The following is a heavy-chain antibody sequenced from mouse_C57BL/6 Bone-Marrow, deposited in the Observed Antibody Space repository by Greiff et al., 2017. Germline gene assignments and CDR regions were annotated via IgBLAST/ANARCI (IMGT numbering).Heavy chain of an antibody. CDR3: VRQRAAQVYFDY. J-gene: IGHJ2*01. Sequence: EVKLVESGGGLVQPKGSLKLSCAASGFSFNTYAMNWVRQAPGKGLEWVARIRSKSNNYATYYADSVKDRFTISRDDSESMLYLQMINLKTEDTAMYYCVRQRAAQVYFDYWGQGTTLTVSS. V-gene: IGHV10-1*01. CDR2: IRSKSNNYAT. D-gene: IGHD3-2*02. CDR1: GFSFNTYA.